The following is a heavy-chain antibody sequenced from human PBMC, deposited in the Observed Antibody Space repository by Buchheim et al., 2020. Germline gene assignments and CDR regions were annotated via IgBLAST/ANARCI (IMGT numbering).Heavy chain of an antibody. D-gene: IGHD1-26*01. CDR1: GFTFSSYA. V-gene: IGHV3-30-3*01. CDR2: ISYDGSNK. Sequence: QVQLVESGGGVVQPGRSLRLSCAASGFTFSSYAMHWVRQAPGKGLEWVAVISYDGSNKYYADSVKGRFTISRDNSKNTLYLQMNSLRAEDTAVYYCARNSGSYLNDFDYWGQGTL. CDR3: ARNSGSYLNDFDY. J-gene: IGHJ4*02.